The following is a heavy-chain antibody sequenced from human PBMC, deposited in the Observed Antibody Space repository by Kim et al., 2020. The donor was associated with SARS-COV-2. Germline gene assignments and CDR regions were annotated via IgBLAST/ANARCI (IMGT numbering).Heavy chain of an antibody. CDR2: IYHSGSS. D-gene: IGHD6-19*01. Sequence: SETLSLTCIVSGYSISSGYFWGWIRQPPGKGLEWIGSIYHSGSSYYNPSLKSRVTISVDTSNNQFSLKLSSVTAADTAVYYCGRLCRSSGWMYYFDYWGQGTLVTGSS. J-gene: IGHJ4*02. CDR3: GRLCRSSGWMYYFDY. V-gene: IGHV4-38-2*02. CDR1: GYSISSGYF.